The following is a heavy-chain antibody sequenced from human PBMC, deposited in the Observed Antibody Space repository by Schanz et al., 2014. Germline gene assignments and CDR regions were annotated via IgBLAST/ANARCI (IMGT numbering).Heavy chain of an antibody. V-gene: IGHV3-53*01. CDR1: GFTVNTNY. Sequence: EVQVVESGGGMIQPGGSLRLSCAVSGFTVNTNYMSWVRQAPGKGLEWISSMYINSGSTQYADSVKGRFTISRDNSKNTLYLQMKSLRAEDTAVYYCVRDTDYHFDYWGQGTLVTVSS. CDR2: MYINSGST. D-gene: IGHD4-17*01. CDR3: VRDTDYHFDY. J-gene: IGHJ4*02.